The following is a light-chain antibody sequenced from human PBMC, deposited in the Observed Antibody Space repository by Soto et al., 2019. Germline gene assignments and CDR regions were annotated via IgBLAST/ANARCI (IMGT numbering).Light chain of an antibody. CDR1: QSIGNY. V-gene: IGKV1-39*01. CDR2: GAS. Sequence: DIPMTQSPSSLSASVGDRVTITCRAGQSIGNYLNWYQQKPGKAPKLLIYGASTLQSGVPSRFSGSGSWTGFTLAICTLQPDDFPNYYCQPSYSTPPSFGPGTNVYIK. CDR3: QPSYSTPPS. J-gene: IGKJ3*01.